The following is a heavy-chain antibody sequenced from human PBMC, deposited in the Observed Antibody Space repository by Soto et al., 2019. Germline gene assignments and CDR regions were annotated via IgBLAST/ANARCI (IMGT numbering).Heavy chain of an antibody. CDR1: GGTFSSYA. Sequence: QVQLVQSGAEVKKPGSSVKVSCKASGGTFSSYAISWVRQAPGQGLEWMGGIIPIFGTANYAQKFQGRVTITADESTSTAYMELSSLRSEDTAVYYCAIESRYCSGGGCYFHPGIDYWSQGTLVTVSS. CDR2: IIPIFGTA. V-gene: IGHV1-69*12. D-gene: IGHD2-15*01. CDR3: AIESRYCSGGGCYFHPGIDY. J-gene: IGHJ4*02.